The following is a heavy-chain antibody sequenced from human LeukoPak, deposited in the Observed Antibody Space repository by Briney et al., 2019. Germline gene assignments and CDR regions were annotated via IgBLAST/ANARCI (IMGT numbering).Heavy chain of an antibody. CDR1: GFTFSSYS. D-gene: IGHD6-13*01. Sequence: GGSLRLSCAASGFTFSSYSMNWVRQAPGKGLEWVAVISYDGSNKYYADSVKGRFTISRDNSKNTLYLQMNSLRAEDTAVYYCARDAKVGYSSSWFQNWGQGTLVTVSS. CDR3: ARDAKVGYSSSWFQN. J-gene: IGHJ1*01. CDR2: ISYDGSNK. V-gene: IGHV3-30*03.